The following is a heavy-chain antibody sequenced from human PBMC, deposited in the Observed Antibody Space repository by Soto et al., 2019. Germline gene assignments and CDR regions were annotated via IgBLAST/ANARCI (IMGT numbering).Heavy chain of an antibody. CDR2: SRNQANGYST. CDR3: VRDTYFSDSSSYTRCLDF. Sequence: PGGSLRLSCSVSGFTLSDHYIDWVRQAPGKGLEWVGRSRNQANGYSTIYAASVKGRFTTSRDDSKNLVYLQMESLRTEDTAVYYCVRDTYFSDSSSYTRCLDFWGQGALVTVSS. V-gene: IGHV3-72*01. CDR1: GFTLSDHY. D-gene: IGHD3-22*01. J-gene: IGHJ4*02.